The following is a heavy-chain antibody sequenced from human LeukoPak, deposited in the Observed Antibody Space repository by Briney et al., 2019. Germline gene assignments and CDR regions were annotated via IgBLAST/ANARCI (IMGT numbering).Heavy chain of an antibody. Sequence: VKVSCKASGGTFSSYSISWVRQAPGQGVEWMGRIIPILGIANYAQKFRGRVTITADKSTSTAYMELSSLRSEDTVVYYCSVVPAATSTGYYFDYWGQGTLVTVSS. CDR3: SVVPAATSTGYYFDY. J-gene: IGHJ4*02. V-gene: IGHV1-69*10. CDR1: GGTFSSYS. D-gene: IGHD2-2*01. CDR2: IIPILGIA.